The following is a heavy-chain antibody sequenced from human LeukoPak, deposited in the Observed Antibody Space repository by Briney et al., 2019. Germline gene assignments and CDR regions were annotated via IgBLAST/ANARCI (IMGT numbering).Heavy chain of an antibody. CDR3: ARVGYYDSSGYYHDY. CDR1: GGTFSSYA. Sequence: SVEVSCKASGGTFSSYAISWVRQAPGQGLEWMGGIIPIFGTANYAQKFQGRVTITTDESTSTAYMELSSLRSEDTAVYYCARVGYYDSSGYYHDYWGQGTLVTVSS. D-gene: IGHD3-22*01. V-gene: IGHV1-69*05. CDR2: IIPIFGTA. J-gene: IGHJ4*02.